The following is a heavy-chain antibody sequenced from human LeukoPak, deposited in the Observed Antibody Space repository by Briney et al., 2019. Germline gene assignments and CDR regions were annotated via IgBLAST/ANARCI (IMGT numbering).Heavy chain of an antibody. V-gene: IGHV1-18*01. D-gene: IGHD3-22*01. CDR1: GYTFTSYG. Sequence: ASVKASCKASGYTFTSYGISWVRQAPGQGLEWMGWISAYNGNTNYAQKLQGRVTMTTDTSTSTAYMELRSLRSDDTAVYYCARARKYYYDSSGYPEDYWGQGTLVTVSS. CDR3: ARARKYYYDSSGYPEDY. CDR2: ISAYNGNT. J-gene: IGHJ4*02.